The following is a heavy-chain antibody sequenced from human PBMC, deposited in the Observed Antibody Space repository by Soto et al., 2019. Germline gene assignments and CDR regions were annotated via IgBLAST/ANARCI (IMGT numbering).Heavy chain of an antibody. Sequence: QVQLQESGPGLVKPSQTLSLTCTVSGDSVSGGDSYWSWIRQPPGKALEWIGYTSFSGYTSYTPSLKSRVTISVDMSKSQLSLRLTSVTAADTAIYYCVRGGNPYHYATSGPGTFDKWGQGTLVSVSS. V-gene: IGHV4-30-4*01. D-gene: IGHD3-22*01. CDR1: GDSVSGGDSY. CDR2: TSFSGYT. J-gene: IGHJ4*02. CDR3: VRGGNPYHYATSGPGTFDK.